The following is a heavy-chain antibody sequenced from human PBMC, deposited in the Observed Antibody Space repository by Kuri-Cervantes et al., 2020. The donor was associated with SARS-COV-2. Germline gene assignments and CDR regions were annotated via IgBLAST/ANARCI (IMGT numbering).Heavy chain of an antibody. V-gene: IGHV3-21*01. CDR1: GFTFSSYS. CDR3: ARAYIAARLWYFDY. J-gene: IGHJ4*02. D-gene: IGHD6-6*01. Sequence: GESLKISCAASGFTFSSYSMNWVRQAPGKGLEWVSSISSSSSYIYYADSVKGRFTISRDNAKNSLYLQMNSLRDEDTAVYYCARAYIAARLWYFDYWGQGTLVTVSS. CDR2: ISSSSSYI.